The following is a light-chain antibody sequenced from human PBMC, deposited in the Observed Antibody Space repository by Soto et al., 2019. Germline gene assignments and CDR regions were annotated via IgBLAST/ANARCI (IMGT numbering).Light chain of an antibody. CDR2: DAS. CDR1: QSISSW. J-gene: IGKJ4*01. V-gene: IGKV1-5*01. CDR3: QQYNSSPT. Sequence: DIQMTQSPSTLSASVGVRVTITCRASQSISSWLAWYQQKPGKAPKLLIYDASSLESGVPSRFSGSGSGTEFTLTISSLQPDDFATYYCQQYNSSPTFGGGTKVEIK.